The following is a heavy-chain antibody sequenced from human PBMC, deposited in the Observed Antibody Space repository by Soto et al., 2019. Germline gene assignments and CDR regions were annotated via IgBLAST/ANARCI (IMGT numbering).Heavy chain of an antibody. CDR2: IYYSGST. V-gene: IGHV4-39*07. Sequence: PSETLSLTCTVSGGSISSSNYYWGWIRQPPGKGLEWIGNIYYSGSTYYNPSLRSRVTISVDTSKNQFSLKLSSVTAADTAVYYCARDGDGRMTTNPYYYNGMDVWGPGTTVTVS. CDR3: ARDGDGRMTTNPYYYNGMDV. J-gene: IGHJ6*02. CDR1: GGSISSSNYY. D-gene: IGHD4-4*01.